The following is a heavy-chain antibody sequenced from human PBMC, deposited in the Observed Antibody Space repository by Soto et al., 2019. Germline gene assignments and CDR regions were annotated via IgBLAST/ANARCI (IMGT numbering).Heavy chain of an antibody. J-gene: IGHJ3*02. CDR1: GYTLISYG. Sequence: HVQLVQSGAEVKKPGSSLKVSCKASGYTLISYGVIWVRQAPGQGLEWLGWISPYNGNTNYAQKFQGRITMTTDTSTSTVYMDLSSLRTDDTAAYYCARDQTKWLTDAFDIWGQGTMVVVSS. D-gene: IGHD5-12*01. V-gene: IGHV1-18*01. CDR3: ARDQTKWLTDAFDI. CDR2: ISPYNGNT.